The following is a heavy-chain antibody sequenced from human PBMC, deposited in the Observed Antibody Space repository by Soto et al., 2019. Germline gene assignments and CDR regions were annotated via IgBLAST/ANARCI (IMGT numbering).Heavy chain of an antibody. CDR3: ASNPLHPLAGKVEGSLSDNWFDP. V-gene: IGHV3-21*01. D-gene: IGHD3-10*01. CDR2: ISSSSSYI. Sequence: GGSLRLSCAASGFTFSSYSMNWVRQAPGKGLEWVSSISSSSSYIYYADSVKGRFTISRDNAKNSLYLQMNSLRAEDTAVYYCASNPLHPLAGKVEGSLSDNWFDPWGQGTLVTVSS. J-gene: IGHJ5*02. CDR1: GFTFSSYS.